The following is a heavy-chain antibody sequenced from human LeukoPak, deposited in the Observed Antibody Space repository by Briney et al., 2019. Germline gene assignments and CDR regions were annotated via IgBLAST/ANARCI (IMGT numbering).Heavy chain of an antibody. CDR3: AKAKGGSTSSYFDY. J-gene: IGHJ4*02. D-gene: IGHD2-2*01. CDR1: GFTFDDYA. Sequence: PGGSLRLSCAASGFTFDDYAMHWVRQAPGKGLEWVSGISWNSDSIGYADSVKGRFTISRDNAKNSLYLQMNSLRAEDTALYYCAKAKGGSTSSYFDYWGQGTLVTVSS. V-gene: IGHV3-9*01. CDR2: ISWNSDSI.